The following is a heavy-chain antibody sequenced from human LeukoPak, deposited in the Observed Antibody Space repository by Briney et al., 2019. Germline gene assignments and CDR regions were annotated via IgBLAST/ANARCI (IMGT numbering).Heavy chain of an antibody. V-gene: IGHV3-7*05. Sequence: GGSLRLSCAASGFTFSSHWMSWVRQAPGKGLEWVAIINKDGGATYFLDSVKGRFTISRDNAKNSLYLQMNSLRAEDTAVYYCARDVEYYTFDYWGQGTLVTVPS. CDR2: INKDGGAT. D-gene: IGHD2-2*02. J-gene: IGHJ4*02. CDR1: GFTFSSHW. CDR3: ARDVEYYTFDY.